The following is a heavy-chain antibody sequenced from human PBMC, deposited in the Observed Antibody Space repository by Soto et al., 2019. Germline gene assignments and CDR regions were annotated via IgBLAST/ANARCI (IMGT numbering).Heavy chain of an antibody. D-gene: IGHD2-15*01. CDR2: TWYDGSKA. Sequence: QVQLVESGGGVVQPGRSLRLSCFASGLTFSSYGMHWVRQAPGKGLEWVALTWYDGSKAYYAEPVKGRFTISRDNSKNTLYLQMNSLRAEDTAVYYCARYCSGGSCYPTYYGLDVWGQGTTVTVSS. CDR3: ARYCSGGSCYPTYYGLDV. CDR1: GLTFSSYG. V-gene: IGHV3-33*01. J-gene: IGHJ6*02.